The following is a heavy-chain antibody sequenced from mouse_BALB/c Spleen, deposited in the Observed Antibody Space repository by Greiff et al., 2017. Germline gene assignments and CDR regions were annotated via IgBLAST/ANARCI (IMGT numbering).Heavy chain of an antibody. Sequence: EVQLQQSGPELVKPGASVKMSCKASGYTFTSYVMHWVKQKPGQGLEWIGYINPYNDGTKYNEKFKGKATLTSDKSSSTAYMELSSMTSEDSAVYYCARSGRLVYYYAMDYWGQGTSVTVSS. CDR1: GYTFTSYV. CDR2: INPYNDGT. D-gene: IGHD1-2*01. CDR3: ARSGRLVYYYAMDY. V-gene: IGHV1-14*01. J-gene: IGHJ4*01.